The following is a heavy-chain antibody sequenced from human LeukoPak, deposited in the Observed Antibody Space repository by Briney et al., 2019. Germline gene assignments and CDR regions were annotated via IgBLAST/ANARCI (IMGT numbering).Heavy chain of an antibody. J-gene: IGHJ4*02. CDR2: IVVDSDDT. Sequence: SVKVSCKASGFTFTRSVVQWVRQARGQRLEWIGWIVVDSDDTNYAQKFQERVTITRDMSTNTASMELSSLRSEDTAVYYCATGYCTNGVCNGFDYSGQGTLVTVSS. D-gene: IGHD2-8*01. CDR1: GFTFTRSV. CDR3: ATGYCTNGVCNGFDY. V-gene: IGHV1-58*01.